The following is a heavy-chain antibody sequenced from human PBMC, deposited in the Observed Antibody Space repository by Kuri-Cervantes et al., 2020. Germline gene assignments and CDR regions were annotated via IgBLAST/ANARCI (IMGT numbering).Heavy chain of an antibody. Sequence: SVKVSCKASGGTFSNYAITWVRQAPGQGLEWMGGIIPIFDTANYAQKFQGRVTITRDESTSTAYMDLSSLRSEDTAVYYCASGYGGNSWLGDYWGQGTLVTVSS. CDR3: ASGYGGNSWLGDY. D-gene: IGHD4-23*01. J-gene: IGHJ4*02. CDR2: IIPIFDTA. V-gene: IGHV1-69*05. CDR1: GGTFSNYA.